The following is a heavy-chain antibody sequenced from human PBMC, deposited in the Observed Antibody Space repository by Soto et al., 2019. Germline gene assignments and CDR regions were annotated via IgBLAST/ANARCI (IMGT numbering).Heavy chain of an antibody. D-gene: IGHD3-3*01. CDR2: IKRDGSST. V-gene: IGHV3-74*01. J-gene: IGHJ5*02. CDR1: GLTFSSYW. CDR3: ARDNGHRTYYTPS. Sequence: EEQLVESGGGLVQPGGSLRLSCAASGLTFSSYWMHWVRQAPGKGLVWVSRIKRDGSSTSYADSVEGRFTISRDNAKNTVYLQMNSLRGEDTAVYYCARDNGHRTYYTPSWGQGTLVTVSS.